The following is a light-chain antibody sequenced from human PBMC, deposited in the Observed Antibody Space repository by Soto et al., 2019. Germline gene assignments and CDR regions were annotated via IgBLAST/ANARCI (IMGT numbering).Light chain of an antibody. V-gene: IGLV2-8*01. Sequence: QSALTQPPSASGSPGQSVTISCTGTSSDVGAYDYVSWYQQHPGKDPKLMIYEINKRPSGVPDRFSGSKSGNTASLTVSGLQPEDEVDYYCSSFAGSNNFPYVFGTGTKVTVL. CDR2: EIN. J-gene: IGLJ1*01. CDR1: SSDVGAYDY. CDR3: SSFAGSNNFPYV.